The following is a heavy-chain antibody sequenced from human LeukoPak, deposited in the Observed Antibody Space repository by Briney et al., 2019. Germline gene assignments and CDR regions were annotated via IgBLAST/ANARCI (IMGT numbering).Heavy chain of an antibody. V-gene: IGHV3-30*03. CDR3: ARMNYDFWSTYPFYFDY. Sequence: GGSLRLSCAASGFTFSSFGMHWVRQAPGKGLEWVAVISYDGSNKYFADSVKGRFTISRDNSKNTLYLQMNSLRAEDTAVYYCARMNYDFWSTYPFYFDYWGQGTLVTVSS. J-gene: IGHJ4*02. D-gene: IGHD3-3*01. CDR1: GFTFSSFG. CDR2: ISYDGSNK.